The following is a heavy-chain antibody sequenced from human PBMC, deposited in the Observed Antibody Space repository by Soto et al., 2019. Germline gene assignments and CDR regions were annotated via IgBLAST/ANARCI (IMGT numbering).Heavy chain of an antibody. Sequence: PSETLSLTCAVYGGSFSGYYWTWIRQPPGKGLEWIGGINDSGGTDYNPSLKSRVTISLDTSKNQLSLKLSSVTAADTAVYYCARGRKGFSSSCYVDWGQGTLVTISS. V-gene: IGHV4-34*01. CDR3: ARGRKGFSSSCYVD. CDR2: INDSGGT. CDR1: GGSFSGYY. D-gene: IGHD6-13*01. J-gene: IGHJ4*02.